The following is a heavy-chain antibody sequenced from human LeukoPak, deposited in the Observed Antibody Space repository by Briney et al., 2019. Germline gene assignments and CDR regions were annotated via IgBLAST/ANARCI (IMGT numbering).Heavy chain of an antibody. J-gene: IGHJ4*02. D-gene: IGHD2-8*01. Sequence: PSETLSLTCTVSSASISSYYWSWIRQPAGKGLEWIGRIYTSGSTNYNPSLKSRVTMSVDTSKNQFSLKLSSVTAADTAVYYCAREREDIKLMLYAYYFDYWGQGTLVTVSS. CDR2: IYTSGST. CDR3: AREREDIKLMLYAYYFDY. V-gene: IGHV4-4*07. CDR1: SASISSYY.